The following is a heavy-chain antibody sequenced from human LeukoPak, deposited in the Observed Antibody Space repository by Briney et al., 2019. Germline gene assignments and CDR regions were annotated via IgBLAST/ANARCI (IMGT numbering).Heavy chain of an antibody. CDR1: GGSFSGYY. CDR3: ARVIRSHYYGSGNPYDY. CDR2: INHSGST. J-gene: IGHJ4*02. D-gene: IGHD3-10*01. Sequence: PSETLSLTCAVYGGSFSGYYWSWIRQPPGKGLEWIGGINHSGSTNYNPSLKSRVTISVDTSKNQFSLKLSSVTAADTAVYYCARVIRSHYYGSGNPYDYWGQGTLVTVSS. V-gene: IGHV4-34*01.